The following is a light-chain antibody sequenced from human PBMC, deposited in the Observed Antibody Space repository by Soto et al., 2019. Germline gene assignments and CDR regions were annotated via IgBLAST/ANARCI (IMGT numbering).Light chain of an antibody. Sequence: QSALTQPPSASGSPGQSVTISCTGSSSDVGGYDYVSWYQQHPGKAPKLMIYEVYKRPSGVPDRFSGSKSGNTASLTVSGLQAEDEADYYCSSHAGSINVAFGGGTKLT. J-gene: IGLJ2*01. CDR2: EVY. CDR1: SSDVGGYDY. V-gene: IGLV2-8*01. CDR3: SSHAGSINVA.